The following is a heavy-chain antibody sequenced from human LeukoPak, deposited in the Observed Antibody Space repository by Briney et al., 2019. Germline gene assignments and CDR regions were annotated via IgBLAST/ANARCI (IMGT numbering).Heavy chain of an antibody. D-gene: IGHD3-3*01. CDR3: ARDRGYYDFWSGLQGYAEYFQH. CDR1: GYTFTGYY. J-gene: IGHJ1*01. CDR2: ISAYNGNT. V-gene: IGHV1-18*04. Sequence: ASVKVSCKASGYTFTGYYMHWVRQAPGQGLEWMGWISAYNGNTNYAQKLQGRVTMTTDTSTSTAYMELGSLRSDDTAVYYCARDRGYYDFWSGLQGYAEYFQHWGQGTLVTVSS.